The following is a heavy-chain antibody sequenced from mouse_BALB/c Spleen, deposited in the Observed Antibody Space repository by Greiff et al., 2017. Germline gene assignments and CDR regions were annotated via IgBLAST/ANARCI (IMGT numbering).Heavy chain of an antibody. CDR3: ARSRIYDGYSVFAY. CDR2: ISSGGST. V-gene: IGHV5-6-5*01. D-gene: IGHD2-3*01. Sequence: EVKVVESGGGLVKPGGSLKLSCAASGFTFSSYAMSWVRQTPEKRLEWVASISSGGSTYYPDSVKGRFTISRDNARNILYLQMSSLRSEDTAMYYCARSRIYDGYSVFAYWGQGTLVTVSA. J-gene: IGHJ3*01. CDR1: GFTFSSYA.